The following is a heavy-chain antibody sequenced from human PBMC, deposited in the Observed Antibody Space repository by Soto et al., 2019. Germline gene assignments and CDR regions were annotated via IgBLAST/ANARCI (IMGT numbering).Heavy chain of an antibody. V-gene: IGHV4-39*01. D-gene: IGHD6-6*01. CDR1: GGSISSSSYY. Sequence: SETLSLTCTVSGGSISSSSYYWGWIRQPPGKGLEWIGSIYYSGSTYYNPSLKSRVTISVDTSKNQFCLKLSSVTAADTAVYYCARRGRIVGYSSSPPSYYYYYGMDVWGQGTTVTVSS. J-gene: IGHJ6*02. CDR2: IYYSGST. CDR3: ARRGRIVGYSSSPPSYYYYYGMDV.